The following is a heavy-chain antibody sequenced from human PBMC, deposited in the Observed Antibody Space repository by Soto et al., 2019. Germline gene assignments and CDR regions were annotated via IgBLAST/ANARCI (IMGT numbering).Heavy chain of an antibody. CDR1: GYSNTSYD. CDR2: MNPNSGNT. D-gene: IGHD6-19*01. Sequence: VKGYRKAFGYSNTSYDINRVRQDNGQGLEWMGWMNPNSGNTGYAQKFQGRVTMTRNTSISTAYMELSSLRSEDTAVYYCSRGPRIAVAGTFVFDIWVQGTMVTVSS. V-gene: IGHV1-8*01. J-gene: IGHJ3*02. CDR3: SRGPRIAVAGTFVFDI.